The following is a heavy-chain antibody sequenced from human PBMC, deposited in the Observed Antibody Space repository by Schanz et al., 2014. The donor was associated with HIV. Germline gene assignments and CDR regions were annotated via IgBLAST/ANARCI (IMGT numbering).Heavy chain of an antibody. CDR3: TRGRFLERGGMDV. CDR1: GFTFTNHA. V-gene: IGHV3-66*01. Sequence: VQLVESGGGLVQPGGSLRLSCAASGFTFTNHALSWVRQAPGKGLEWVSIIYSAGTTYYTDSVKGRFMISRDNSNNTLYLQMNSLRAEDTAVYFCTRGRFLERGGMDVWGQGTAVTVSS. J-gene: IGHJ6*02. CDR2: IYSAGTT. D-gene: IGHD3-3*01.